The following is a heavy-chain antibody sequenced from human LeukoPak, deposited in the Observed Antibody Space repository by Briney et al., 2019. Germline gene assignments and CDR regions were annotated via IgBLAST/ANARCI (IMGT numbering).Heavy chain of an antibody. V-gene: IGHV4-38-2*02. D-gene: IGHD1-14*01. Sequence: PSETLSLTCTVSGYSISSGYYWGWIRQPPGKGLEWIGTIFHSGTTFYNPSLKSRVTISMDTSRNQFSLKLTSVTAADTAVYYCARYNWNHHDAFDIRGQGTMVTVSS. J-gene: IGHJ3*02. CDR2: IFHSGTT. CDR1: GYSISSGYY. CDR3: ARYNWNHHDAFDI.